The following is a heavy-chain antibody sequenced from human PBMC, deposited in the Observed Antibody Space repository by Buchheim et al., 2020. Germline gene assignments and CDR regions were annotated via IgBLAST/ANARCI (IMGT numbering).Heavy chain of an antibody. Sequence: EVQLVESGGGLVQPGGSLRLSCAASGFTFSSYEMNWVRQAPGKGLEWVSYISSSGSTIYYADSVKGRFTISRDNAKNSLYLQMNSLRAEDTAVYYCARDLLGYDFWGPNYYGMDVWGQGTT. CDR3: ARDLLGYDFWGPNYYGMDV. CDR2: ISSSGSTI. V-gene: IGHV3-48*03. J-gene: IGHJ6*02. D-gene: IGHD3-3*01. CDR1: GFTFSSYE.